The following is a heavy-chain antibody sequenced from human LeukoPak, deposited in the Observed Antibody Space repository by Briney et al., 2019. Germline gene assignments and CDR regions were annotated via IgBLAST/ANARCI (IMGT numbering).Heavy chain of an antibody. V-gene: IGHV1-18*01. CDR1: GYTFTSYG. CDR2: ISAYNGNT. D-gene: IGHD2-2*01. CDR3: ARVVVVVPALSYYCYMDV. J-gene: IGHJ6*03. Sequence: ATVKVSCKASGYTFTSYGISWVRQAPGQGLEWMGWISAYNGNTNYAQKLQGRVTMTTDTSTSTAYMELRSLRSDDTAVYYCARVVVVVPALSYYCYMDVWGRGTTVTVSS.